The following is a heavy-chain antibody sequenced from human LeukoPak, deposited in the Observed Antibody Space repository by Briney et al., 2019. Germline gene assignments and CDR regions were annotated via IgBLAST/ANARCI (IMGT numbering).Heavy chain of an antibody. CDR1: GGSFSGYY. CDR2: INHSGST. CDR3: AREAMYYYGSGRPFNWFDP. D-gene: IGHD3-10*01. V-gene: IGHV4-34*01. Sequence: PSETLSLTCAVYGGSFSGYYWSWIRQPPGKGLEWIGEINHSGSTNYNPSLKSRVTITVDTSKNQFSLKLSSVTAADTAVYYCAREAMYYYGSGRPFNWFDPWGEGTLVTVS. J-gene: IGHJ5*02.